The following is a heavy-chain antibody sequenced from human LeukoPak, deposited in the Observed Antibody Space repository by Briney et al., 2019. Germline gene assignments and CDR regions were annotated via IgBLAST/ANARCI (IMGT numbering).Heavy chain of an antibody. CDR3: ARWYYDILTGYYNIVQFDS. Sequence: GASVKVSCKGSGYTFTSYGISWVRQAPGQGLEWMGWISAYNGNTNYAQKLQGRVTMTTDTSTSTAYMELRSLRSDDTAVYYCARWYYDILTGYYNIVQFDSWGQGTLVTVSS. CDR1: GYTFTSYG. V-gene: IGHV1-18*01. D-gene: IGHD3-9*01. J-gene: IGHJ4*02. CDR2: ISAYNGNT.